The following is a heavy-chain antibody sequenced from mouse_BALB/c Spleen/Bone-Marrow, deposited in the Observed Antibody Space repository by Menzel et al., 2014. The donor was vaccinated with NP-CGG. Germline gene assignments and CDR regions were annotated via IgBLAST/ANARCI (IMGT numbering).Heavy chain of an antibody. J-gene: IGHJ3*01. D-gene: IGHD1-1*01. CDR3: ATVRVGRGY. V-gene: IGHV2-9*02. Sequence: QVHVKQSGPGLEAPSQSLSITCTVSGLSLTSYGVHWVRQPPGKGLEWLRVIWAGGSTNYNSALMSRLSISKDNSKSQVFLKMHSPQTDDTAMYYCATVRVGRGYWGQGTRVTVAA. CDR2: IWAGGST. CDR1: GLSLTSYG.